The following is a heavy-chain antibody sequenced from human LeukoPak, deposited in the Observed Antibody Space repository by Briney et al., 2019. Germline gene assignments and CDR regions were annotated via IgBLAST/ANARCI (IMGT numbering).Heavy chain of an antibody. D-gene: IGHD2/OR15-2a*01. J-gene: IGHJ6*03. Sequence: PGGSLRLSCAASGFTFSSYAMHWVRQAPGKGLEWVAVISYDGSNKYYAGSVKGRFTISRDNSKNTLYLQMNSLRAEDTAVYYCARGNPYYYYMDVWGKGTTVTVSS. CDR3: ARGNPYYYYMDV. V-gene: IGHV3-30-3*01. CDR2: ISYDGSNK. CDR1: GFTFSSYA.